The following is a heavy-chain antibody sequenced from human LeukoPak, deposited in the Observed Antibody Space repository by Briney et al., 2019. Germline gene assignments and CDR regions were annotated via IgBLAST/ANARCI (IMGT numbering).Heavy chain of an antibody. D-gene: IGHD6-19*01. Sequence: GGSLRLSCAASGFAFSSYAMSWVRQAPGKGLEWVSAISGSGGSTYYADSVKGRFTISRDNSKNTLYLQMNSLRAEDTAVYYCAHRGKSSGWYYFDYWGQGTLVTVSS. CDR3: AHRGKSSGWYYFDY. CDR2: ISGSGGST. CDR1: GFAFSSYA. J-gene: IGHJ4*02. V-gene: IGHV3-23*01.